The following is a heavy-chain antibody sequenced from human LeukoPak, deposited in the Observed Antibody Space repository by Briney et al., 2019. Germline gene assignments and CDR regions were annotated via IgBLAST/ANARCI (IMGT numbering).Heavy chain of an antibody. CDR2: ISGSDGSV. D-gene: IGHD6-13*01. CDR3: AKTRPLDSSSWSHGDY. J-gene: IGHJ4*02. CDR1: EFTFGSNA. Sequence: PGGSLRLSCVASEFTFGSNAMTWVRQAPGKGLEWVSAISGSDGSVFYAESVRGRFTISRDSSKNTLYLQMNSLRAEDTAVYYCAKTRPLDSSSWSHGDYWGQGTLVTVSS. V-gene: IGHV3-23*01.